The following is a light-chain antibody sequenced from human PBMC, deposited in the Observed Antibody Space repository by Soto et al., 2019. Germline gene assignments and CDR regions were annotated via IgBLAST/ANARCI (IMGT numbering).Light chain of an antibody. J-gene: IGKJ1*01. CDR1: QSINRY. Sequence: DIQMTQSPSTLSASVGDRVTIPCRASQSINRYLAWYQQKPGKAPKLLIYDASSLEDGVPSRFSGSGSGTEFTLTISGLQPDDFATYYFQHYNNYPWTFVQGTKVEI. V-gene: IGKV1-5*01. CDR3: QHYNNYPWT. CDR2: DAS.